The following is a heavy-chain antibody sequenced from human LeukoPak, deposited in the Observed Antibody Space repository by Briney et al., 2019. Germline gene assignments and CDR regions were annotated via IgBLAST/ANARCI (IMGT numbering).Heavy chain of an antibody. CDR2: IIPIFGTA. V-gene: IGHV1-69*05. Sequence: SVKVSCKASGGTFSSYAISWVRQAPGQGLEWMGGIIPIFGTANYAQKFQGRVTITTDESTSTAYMELSSLRSEDTAVYYCATPYYDSSGYHALDYWGQGTLVTVSS. CDR1: GGTFSSYA. CDR3: ATPYYDSSGYHALDY. J-gene: IGHJ4*02. D-gene: IGHD3-22*01.